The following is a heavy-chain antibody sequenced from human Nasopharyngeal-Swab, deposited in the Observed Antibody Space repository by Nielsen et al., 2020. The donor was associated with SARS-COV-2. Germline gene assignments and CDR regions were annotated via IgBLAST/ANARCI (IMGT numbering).Heavy chain of an antibody. CDR2: INHSGST. J-gene: IGHJ4*02. CDR3: ARGSVVPAAPAVDYFDY. Sequence: RQAPGNGLEWIGEINHSGSTNYNPSLKSRVTISVDTSKNQFSLKLSSVTAADTAVYYCARGSVVPAAPAVDYFDYWGQGTLVTVSS. V-gene: IGHV4-34*01. D-gene: IGHD2-2*01.